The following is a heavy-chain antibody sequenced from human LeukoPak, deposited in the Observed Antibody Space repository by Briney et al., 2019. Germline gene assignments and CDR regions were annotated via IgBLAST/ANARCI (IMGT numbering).Heavy chain of an antibody. Sequence: SETLSLTCAVYGGSFSGYYWSWIRQPPGKGLEWIGEINHSGSTNYNPSLKSRGTISVDTSKNQFSLKLSSVTAADTAVYYCASTISGYSSSWYYYYYYMDVWGKGTTVTVSS. CDR2: INHSGST. V-gene: IGHV4-34*01. J-gene: IGHJ6*03. D-gene: IGHD6-13*01. CDR3: ASTISGYSSSWYYYYYYMDV. CDR1: GGSFSGYY.